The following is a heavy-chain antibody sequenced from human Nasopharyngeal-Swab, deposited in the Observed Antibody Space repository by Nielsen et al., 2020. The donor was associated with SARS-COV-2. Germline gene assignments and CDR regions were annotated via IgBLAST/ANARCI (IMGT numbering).Heavy chain of an antibody. J-gene: IGHJ4*02. Sequence: WVRQAPGQGLEWMGIINPSGGSTSYAQKFQGRVTMTRDTSTSTDYMDLSSLRSEDTAVYYCARGAPNTVSALDYWGQGTPVTVSS. CDR2: INPSGGST. D-gene: IGHD4-11*01. CDR3: ARGAPNTVSALDY. V-gene: IGHV1-46*01.